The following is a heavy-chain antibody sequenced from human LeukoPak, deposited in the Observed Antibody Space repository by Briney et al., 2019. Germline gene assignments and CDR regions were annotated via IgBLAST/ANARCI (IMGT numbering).Heavy chain of an antibody. V-gene: IGHV4-59*03. D-gene: IGHD6-19*01. Sequence: SETLSLTCTVSGGYISGSYWSWIRQSPGKGLEWMGYIYYNGNTDYNPSLRSRLTMSVDTSKNQFSLKLTSVTAADTALYYCAKGGWSLDIWGQGTMVTVSS. CDR2: IYYNGNT. J-gene: IGHJ3*02. CDR1: GGYISGSY. CDR3: AKGGWSLDI.